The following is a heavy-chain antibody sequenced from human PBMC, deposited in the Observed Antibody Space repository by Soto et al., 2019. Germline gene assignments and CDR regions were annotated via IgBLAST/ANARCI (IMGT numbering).Heavy chain of an antibody. J-gene: IGHJ4*02. Sequence: ASVKVSCKASGYTFTSYAMHWVRQAPGQRLEWMGWINAGNGNTKYSQKFQGRVIITRDTSASTAYMELSSLRSEDTAVYYCARGYVVAATFDYWGQGTLVTVSS. V-gene: IGHV1-3*01. CDR3: ARGYVVAATFDY. D-gene: IGHD2-15*01. CDR1: GYTFTSYA. CDR2: INAGNGNT.